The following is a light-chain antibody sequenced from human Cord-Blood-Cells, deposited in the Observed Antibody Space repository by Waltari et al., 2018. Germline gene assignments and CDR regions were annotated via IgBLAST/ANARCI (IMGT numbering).Light chain of an antibody. CDR3: QQSYSTLIFT. Sequence: DLQMTQSPSSLSASVGDRVTTTCRASQSISSYLTWYQQKPENAPKLLIYAASSLQSGVRSRFSGSGSGTDFTLTISSLQPEDFATYYCQQSYSTLIFTFGPGTKVDIK. CDR2: AAS. CDR1: QSISSY. J-gene: IGKJ3*01. V-gene: IGKV1-39*01.